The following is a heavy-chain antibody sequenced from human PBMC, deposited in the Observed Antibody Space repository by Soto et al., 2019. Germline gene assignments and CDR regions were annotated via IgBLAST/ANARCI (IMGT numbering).Heavy chain of an antibody. J-gene: IGHJ4*02. Sequence: PGGSLRLSCSASGFTFKNYAMHWVRQAPGKGPENVSVISSNGLNTYYADSVRGRFTISRDNSKSTLYLQMSSLRPEDTALYYCVKWAWELPGDFWGQGTLVTVSS. CDR2: ISSNGLNT. V-gene: IGHV3-64D*06. D-gene: IGHD1-26*01. CDR3: VKWAWELPGDF. CDR1: GFTFKNYA.